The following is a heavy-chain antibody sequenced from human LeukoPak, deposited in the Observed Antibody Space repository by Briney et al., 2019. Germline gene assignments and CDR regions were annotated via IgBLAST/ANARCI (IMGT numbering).Heavy chain of an antibody. CDR3: ANDYRSGSFHDF. Sequence: PGGSLRLSCAASGFAFSSYAMSWVRQPPGKGLEWVSVISRRDGYTYYADSVKGRFTISRDNSKNTLYLQINTLRAEDTAVYYCANDYRSGSFHDFWGQGTLVTVSS. CDR1: GFAFSSYA. V-gene: IGHV3-23*01. CDR2: ISRRDGYT. J-gene: IGHJ4*02. D-gene: IGHD3-10*01.